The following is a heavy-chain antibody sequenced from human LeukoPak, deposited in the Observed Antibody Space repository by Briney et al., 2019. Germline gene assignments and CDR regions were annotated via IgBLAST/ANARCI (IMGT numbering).Heavy chain of an antibody. D-gene: IGHD4-17*01. Sequence: PGGSLRLSCAASGFTFSTYAMTWVPQAAEKGLEWVSIINAGGGETYYADSVKGRFTISRDNSKNTLYLQMNSLRVEDTAVYYCGRDPNGDYFGAFEFWGQETLVTVSA. CDR3: GRDPNGDYFGAFEF. CDR2: INAGGGET. J-gene: IGHJ3*01. V-gene: IGHV3-23*01. CDR1: GFTFSTYA.